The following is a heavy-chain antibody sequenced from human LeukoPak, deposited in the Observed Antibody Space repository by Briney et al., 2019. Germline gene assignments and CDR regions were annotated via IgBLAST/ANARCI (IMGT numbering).Heavy chain of an antibody. CDR1: GYTFTGYY. J-gene: IGHJ4*02. CDR2: INPNSGGT. Sequence: ASVKVSCKASGYTFTGYYMHWVRQAPGQGLEWMGRINPNSGGTNYAQKFQGRVTMTRDTSISTAYMGLSRLRSDDTAVYYCARVSGGLLWFGESPIDYWGQGALVTVSS. CDR3: ARVSGGLLWFGESPIDY. V-gene: IGHV1-2*06. D-gene: IGHD3-10*01.